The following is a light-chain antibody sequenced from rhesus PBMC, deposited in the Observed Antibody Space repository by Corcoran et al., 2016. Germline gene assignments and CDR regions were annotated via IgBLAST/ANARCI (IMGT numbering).Light chain of an antibody. J-gene: IGKJ3*01. Sequence: DIVMTQTPLSLPITPGEAASISCRASQSLLYSDGNTYLHWYLKKPVQSPQLLIYGGSNSASGVPDRFSGSGSGTDFTLKVSRVEAEDVGIYSCLQAIAFPLPFGPGTQL. CDR3: LQAIAFPLP. V-gene: IGKV2-72*01. CDR2: GGS. CDR1: QSLLYSDGNTY.